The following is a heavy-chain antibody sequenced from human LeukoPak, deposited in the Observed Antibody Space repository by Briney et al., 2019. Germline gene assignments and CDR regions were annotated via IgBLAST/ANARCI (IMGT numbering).Heavy chain of an antibody. CDR2: INQDGGEK. J-gene: IGHJ4*02. V-gene: IGHV3-7*01. D-gene: IGHD3-10*01. CDR3: VKPYYYSSGSLK. CDR1: EFMFSTYW. Sequence: GGSLRLSCVASEFMFSTYWMSWVRQAPGKGLEWVATINQDGGEKYYVDPVKGRFTISRDNAKNSLYLQLSSLGVEDTAVYYCVKPYYYSSGSLKWGQGTLVTVSS.